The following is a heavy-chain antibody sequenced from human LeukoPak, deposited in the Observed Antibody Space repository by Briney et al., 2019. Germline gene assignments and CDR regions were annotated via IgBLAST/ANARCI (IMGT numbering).Heavy chain of an antibody. J-gene: IGHJ4*02. CDR1: GGSFSGYY. V-gene: IGHV4-34*01. D-gene: IGHD3-10*01. CDR3: ARKPNSEYYFDY. CDR2: IYYSGST. Sequence: PSETLSLTCAVYGGSFSGYYWSWIRQPPGKGLEWIGYIYYSGSTYYNPSLGSRVTMSVDPSKNQFSLKVSSVTAVDTAVYYCARKPNSEYYFDYWGQGTLVTVSS.